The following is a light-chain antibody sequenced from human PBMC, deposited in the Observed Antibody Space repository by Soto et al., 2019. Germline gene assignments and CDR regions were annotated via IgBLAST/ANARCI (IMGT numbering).Light chain of an antibody. Sequence: QSVLTQPPSVSGAPGQRVTISCTGRSSNIGAGYDVHWYQQLPGTAPKLLIYGNSNRPSGVPDRLSGSKSGTSASLAITGLQAEDEADHYCQSYDSSLSGWVFGGGTKVTVL. V-gene: IGLV1-40*01. J-gene: IGLJ3*02. CDR1: SSNIGAGYD. CDR2: GNS. CDR3: QSYDSSLSGWV.